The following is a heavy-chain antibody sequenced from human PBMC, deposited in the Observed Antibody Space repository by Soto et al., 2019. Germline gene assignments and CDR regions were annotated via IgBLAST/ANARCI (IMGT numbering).Heavy chain of an antibody. D-gene: IGHD2-2*01. J-gene: IGHJ5*02. CDR2: IGPFNGKA. Sequence: ASVKVSCKTSGYTFFNYGLSWFRQAPGQGLEWMGWIGPFNGKADYAQKFQGRVTMAADTSTSSAYLELRGLRSEDTAIYYCARDPSGEVVPAASESWGQGTMVTVSS. CDR1: GYTFFNYG. V-gene: IGHV1-18*01. CDR3: ARDPSGEVVPAASES.